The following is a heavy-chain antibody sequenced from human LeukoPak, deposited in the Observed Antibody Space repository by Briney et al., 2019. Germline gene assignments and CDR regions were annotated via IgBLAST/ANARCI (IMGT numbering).Heavy chain of an antibody. Sequence: SETLSLTCTVSRGSISSYYWSWIRQSAGKGLEWIGRIYTSGSTNYNPSLKSRVTMSLDTSKNQLSLKLSSVTAADTAVYYCARDYQAWWFDPWGQGSLVTVSS. V-gene: IGHV4-4*07. CDR2: IYTSGST. CDR3: ARDYQAWWFDP. CDR1: RGSISSYY. D-gene: IGHD2-2*01. J-gene: IGHJ5*02.